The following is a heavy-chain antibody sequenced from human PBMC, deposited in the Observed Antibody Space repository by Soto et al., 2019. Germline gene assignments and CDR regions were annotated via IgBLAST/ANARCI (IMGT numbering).Heavy chain of an antibody. Sequence: ASVKVSCKASGYTFTGYYMHWVRQAPGQGLEWMGWINPNSGGTNYAQKFRGWVTMTRDTSISTAYMELSRLRSDDTAVYYCARHPERIAEIGWFDPWGQGTLVTVS. J-gene: IGHJ5*02. CDR2: INPNSGGT. CDR1: GYTFTGYY. CDR3: ARHPERIAEIGWFDP. D-gene: IGHD6-13*01. V-gene: IGHV1-2*04.